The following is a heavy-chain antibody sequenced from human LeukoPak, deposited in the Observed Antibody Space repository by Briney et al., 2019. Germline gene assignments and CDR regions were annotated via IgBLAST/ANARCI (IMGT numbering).Heavy chain of an antibody. CDR3: ASCPSSTSCYYFDY. V-gene: IGHV1-69*05. CDR2: IIPIFGTT. J-gene: IGHJ4*02. CDR1: GGTSSSYA. Sequence: SVKVSCKASGGTSSSYAISWVRQAPGQGLEWMGGIIPIFGTTNYAQKFQGRVTITTDESTSTAYMELSSLRSEDTAVYYCASCPSSTSCYYFDYWGQGTLVTVSS. D-gene: IGHD2-2*01.